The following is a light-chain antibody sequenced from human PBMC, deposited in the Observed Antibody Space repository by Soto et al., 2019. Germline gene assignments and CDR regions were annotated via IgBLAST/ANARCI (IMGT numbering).Light chain of an antibody. CDR2: GAS. V-gene: IGKV1-27*01. J-gene: IGKJ3*01. CDR1: QGISNY. Sequence: DIPLTQSPSSLSASIGDRVTITCRATQGISNYLAWYQQKPGKVPKLLIYGASTLQSGVPTRFNGSGSGAEFTLTISSLQPEDVGNYYCQKYNSAPQSFGPGTRVDLK. CDR3: QKYNSAPQS.